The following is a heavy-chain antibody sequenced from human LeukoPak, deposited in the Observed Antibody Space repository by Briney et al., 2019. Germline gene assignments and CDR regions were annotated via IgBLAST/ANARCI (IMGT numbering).Heavy chain of an antibody. D-gene: IGHD3-22*01. V-gene: IGHV3-15*01. CDR2: IISKTEGGTT. CDR1: GFTFSNAW. Sequence: GGSLRVSCAASGFTFSNAWVSWVRQAPGEGLEWVGHIISKTEGGTTDYAEPVNGRFTISRDDSRNTLFLQMNSLKTEDTAVYYCTTSWFRYYYDSSGYYYFAFDIWGQGTMVTVSS. J-gene: IGHJ3*02. CDR3: TTSWFRYYYDSSGYYYFAFDI.